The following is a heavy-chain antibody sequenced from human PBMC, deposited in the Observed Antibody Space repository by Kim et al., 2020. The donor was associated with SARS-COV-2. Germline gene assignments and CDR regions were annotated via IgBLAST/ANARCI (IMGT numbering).Heavy chain of an antibody. CDR3: AKESGSGSYYAWTYYYYGMDA. J-gene: IGHJ6*02. V-gene: IGHV3-30*18. Sequence: GGSLRLSCAASGFTFSSYGMHWVRQAPGKGLEWVAVISYDGSNKYYADSVKGRFTISRDNSKNTLYLQMNSLRAEDTAVYYCAKESGSGSYYAWTYYYYGMDAWAQGTTVTVSS. D-gene: IGHD3-10*01. CDR2: ISYDGSNK. CDR1: GFTFSSYG.